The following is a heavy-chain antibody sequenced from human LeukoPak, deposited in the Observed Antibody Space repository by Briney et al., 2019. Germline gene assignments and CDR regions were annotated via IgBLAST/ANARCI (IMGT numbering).Heavy chain of an antibody. J-gene: IGHJ4*02. CDR2: IRHGGSP. CDR1: GSSFSVYY. V-gene: IGHV4-34*01. D-gene: IGHD4-17*01. Sequence: SETLSLTCAVYGSSFSVYYWSWVRQPPGKGLEWIGEIRHGGSPSYSPSLKSRITISLDASKNQLSLKLTSVTAADTAVYYCTRNADYCLDYWGQGALVTVSS. CDR3: TRNADYCLDY.